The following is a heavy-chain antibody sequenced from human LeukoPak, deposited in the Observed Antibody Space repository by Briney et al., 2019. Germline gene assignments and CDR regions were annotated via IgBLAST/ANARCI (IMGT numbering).Heavy chain of an antibody. CDR3: ARDGAAGPYFDY. CDR1: GLTLSSYS. Sequence: GGSLRLSCAASGLTLSSYSMNWVRQAPGKGLEWVSSISSSSSYIYYADSVKGRFTISRDNAKNSLYLQMNSLRAEDTAVYYCARDGAAGPYFDYWGQGTLVTVSS. D-gene: IGHD6-13*01. J-gene: IGHJ4*02. V-gene: IGHV3-21*01. CDR2: ISSSSSYI.